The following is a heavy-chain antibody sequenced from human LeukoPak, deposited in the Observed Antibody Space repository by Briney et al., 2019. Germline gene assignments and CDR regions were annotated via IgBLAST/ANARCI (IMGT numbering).Heavy chain of an antibody. J-gene: IGHJ4*02. V-gene: IGHV4-59*12. CDR2: IYYSGST. D-gene: IGHD3-10*01. Sequence: SETLSLTCTVSGGSISSYYWSWIRQPPGKGLEWIGYIYYSGSTNYNPSLKSRVTISVDTSKNQFSLKLSSVTAADTAVYYCARGPIDSGSYYNGFWGQGTLVTVSS. CDR3: ARGPIDSGSYYNGF. CDR1: GGSISSYY.